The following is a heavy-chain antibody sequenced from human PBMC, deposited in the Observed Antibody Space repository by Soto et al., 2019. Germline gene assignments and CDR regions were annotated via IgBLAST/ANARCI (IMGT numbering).Heavy chain of an antibody. Sequence: GGSLRLSCAASGFTFSSSAFHWVRQAPGRGLEWVALISYDGNNKYYSDSVKGRFTISRDNSKNTLYLQMNSLRTEDTAGYYCAREVASYDTSGYFDYWGQGTLVTVSS. CDR3: AREVASYDTSGYFDY. CDR1: GFTFSSSA. D-gene: IGHD3-22*01. V-gene: IGHV3-30-3*01. CDR2: ISYDGNNK. J-gene: IGHJ4*02.